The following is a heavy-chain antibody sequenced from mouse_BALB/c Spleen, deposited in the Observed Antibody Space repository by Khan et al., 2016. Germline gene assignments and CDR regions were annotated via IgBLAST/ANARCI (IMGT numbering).Heavy chain of an antibody. Sequence: EVELVESGGGLVKPGGSLKLSCAASGFTFSDYYMYWVRQTPEKRLEWVATISDGGSYTYYPASVKGRFTISRDNAKNHLYLQMSSLNSEDTAMXYCAPMGGNCGAWCAYWGQGTLVTVSA. J-gene: IGHJ3*01. CDR3: APMGGNCGAWCAY. CDR2: ISDGGSYT. CDR1: GFTFSDYY. V-gene: IGHV5-4*02. D-gene: IGHD2-1*01.